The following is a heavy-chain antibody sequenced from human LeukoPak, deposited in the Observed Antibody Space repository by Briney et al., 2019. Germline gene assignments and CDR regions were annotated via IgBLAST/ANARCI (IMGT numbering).Heavy chain of an antibody. V-gene: IGHV3-30*02. CDR1: GFTFSNYG. CDR3: AKGMLLSTVTNSAVSY. J-gene: IGHJ4*02. D-gene: IGHD4-17*01. CDR2: IRYDGSDK. Sequence: GGSLRLSCAASGFTFSNYGIHWVRQAPGKGLEWVAFIRYDGSDKYYAEFVKGRFTISRDSSKNTVYLQMNSLRDEDTAVYYCAKGMLLSTVTNSAVSYWGQGTLVTVSS.